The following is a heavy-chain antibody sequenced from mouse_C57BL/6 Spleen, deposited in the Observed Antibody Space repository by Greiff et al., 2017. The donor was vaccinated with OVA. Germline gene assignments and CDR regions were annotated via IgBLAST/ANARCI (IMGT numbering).Heavy chain of an antibody. V-gene: IGHV1-80*01. CDR3: ARWGSSYASYAMDY. CDR2: IYPGDGDT. D-gene: IGHD1-1*01. Sequence: VQLQQSGAELVKPGASVKISCKASGYAFSSYWMNWVKQRPGKGLEWIGQIYPGDGDTNYNGKFKGKATLTADKSSSTAYMQLSSLTSEDSAVYFCARWGSSYASYAMDYWGQGTSVTVSS. J-gene: IGHJ4*01. CDR1: GYAFSSYW.